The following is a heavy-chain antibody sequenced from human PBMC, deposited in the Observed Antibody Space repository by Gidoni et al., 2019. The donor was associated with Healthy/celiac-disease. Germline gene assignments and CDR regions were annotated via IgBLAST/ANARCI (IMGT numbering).Heavy chain of an antibody. D-gene: IGHD3-3*01. V-gene: IGHV4-28*01. J-gene: IGHJ4*02. CDR2: IYYSGST. Sequence: QVQLQESGPGLVKPSDTLSLPCAVSGYSISSSNWWGWIRQPPGKGLEWIGYIYYSGSTYYNPSLKSRVTMSVDTSKNQFSLKLSSVTAVDTAVYYCARSDSYDFWGGAFDYWGQGTLVTVSS. CDR1: GYSISSSNW. CDR3: ARSDSYDFWGGAFDY.